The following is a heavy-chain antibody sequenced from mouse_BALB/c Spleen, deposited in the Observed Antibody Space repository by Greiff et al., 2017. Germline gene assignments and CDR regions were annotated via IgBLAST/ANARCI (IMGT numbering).Heavy chain of an antibody. CDR3: ARRWPFMDY. CDR2: ISSGSSTI. Sequence: EVNVVESGGGLVQPGGSRKLSCAASGFTFSSFGMHWVRQAPEKGLEWVAYISSGSSTIYYADTVKGRFTISRDNPKNTLFLQMTSLRSEDTAMYYCARRWPFMDYWGQGTTLTVSS. J-gene: IGHJ2*01. CDR1: GFTFSSFG. D-gene: IGHD1-1*01. V-gene: IGHV5-17*02.